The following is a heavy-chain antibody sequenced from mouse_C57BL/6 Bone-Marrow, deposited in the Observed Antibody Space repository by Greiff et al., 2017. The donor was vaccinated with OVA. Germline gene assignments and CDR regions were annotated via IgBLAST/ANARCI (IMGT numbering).Heavy chain of an antibody. Sequence: QVQLQQPGAELVKPGAPVKLSCKTSGYTFTSYWMHWVKQRPGQGLEWIGMIHPNSGSTNYNEKFKSKATLTVYKSSSTAYMQLSSLTSEDSAVYYCARGGFYYSNYVGWDYDVCGTGTTVTVTS. CDR2: IHPNSGST. J-gene: IGHJ1*03. CDR1: GYTFTSYW. D-gene: IGHD2-5*01. CDR3: ARGGFYYSNYVGWDYDV. V-gene: IGHV1-64*01.